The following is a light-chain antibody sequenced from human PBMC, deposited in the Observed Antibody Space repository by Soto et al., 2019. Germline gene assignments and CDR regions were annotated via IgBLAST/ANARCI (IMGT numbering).Light chain of an antibody. Sequence: QSVLPQPPSVSAAPGQKVTITCSGSSSNIGNNYVSWYQQLPGTAPKLLIYENNKRPSGIPDRFSGSKSGTSATLGITGLQTGDEADYYCGTWDSSLSANVFGTGTKATVL. CDR2: ENN. CDR1: SSNIGNNY. J-gene: IGLJ1*01. CDR3: GTWDSSLSANV. V-gene: IGLV1-51*02.